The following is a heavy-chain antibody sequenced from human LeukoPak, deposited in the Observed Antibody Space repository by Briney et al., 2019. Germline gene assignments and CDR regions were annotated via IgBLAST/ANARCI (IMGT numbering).Heavy chain of an antibody. CDR2: MNPNSGKT. Sequence: ALVKVSCKASGYSFTTYDINWVRQAPGQGLEWMGWMNPNSGKTNFAQKFQGRVTMTRTTSISTAYMEVSSLRSEDTAVYYCARGLSPSDYWGQGTLVTVSS. J-gene: IGHJ4*02. V-gene: IGHV1-8*01. CDR1: GYSFTTYD. CDR3: ARGLSPSDY.